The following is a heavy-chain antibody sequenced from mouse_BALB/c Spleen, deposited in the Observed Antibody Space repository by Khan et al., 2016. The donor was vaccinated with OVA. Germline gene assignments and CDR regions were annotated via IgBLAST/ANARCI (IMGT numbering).Heavy chain of an antibody. Sequence: VQLKESGPGLVKPSQSLSLTCTVTGYSITSGYGWNWIRQFPGNKLEWMGYISYSCSTNYNPSLKSRISITRDTSKNQFFLQLNSVTTEDTATYYCARTARIKYWGQGTTLTVSS. CDR3: ARTARIKY. V-gene: IGHV3-2*02. D-gene: IGHD1-2*01. CDR1: GYSITSGYG. J-gene: IGHJ2*01. CDR2: ISYSCST.